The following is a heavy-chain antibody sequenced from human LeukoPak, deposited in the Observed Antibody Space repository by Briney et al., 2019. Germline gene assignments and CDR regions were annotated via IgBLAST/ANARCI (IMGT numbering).Heavy chain of an antibody. CDR1: GFTFSSYG. CDR2: IWYDGSNK. D-gene: IGHD6-13*01. Sequence: GGSLRLSCAASGFTFSSYGMHWVRQAPGKGLEWVAVIWYDGSNKYYADSVKGRFTIFRDNSKNTLYLQMNSLRAEDTAVYYCARGAGSWRYYFDYWGQGTLVTVSS. V-gene: IGHV3-33*01. CDR3: ARGAGSWRYYFDY. J-gene: IGHJ4*02.